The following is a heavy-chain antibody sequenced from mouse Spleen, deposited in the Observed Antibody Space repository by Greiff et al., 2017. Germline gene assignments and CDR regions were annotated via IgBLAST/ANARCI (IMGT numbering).Heavy chain of an antibody. CDR2: ISSGSSTI. Sequence: EVQLVESGGGLVQPGASRKLSCAASGFTFSSFGMHWVRQAPEKGLEWVAYISSGSSTIYYADTVKGRFTMSRDNPKNTLFLQMTSLRSEDAAMYYCARASSYTYWYFDVWGAGTTVTVSS. V-gene: IGHV5-17*02. CDR1: GFTFSSFG. D-gene: IGHD1-1*01. CDR3: ARASSYTYWYFDV. J-gene: IGHJ1*01.